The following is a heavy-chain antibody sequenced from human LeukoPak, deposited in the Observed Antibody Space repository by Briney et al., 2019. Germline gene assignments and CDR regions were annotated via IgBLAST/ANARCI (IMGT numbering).Heavy chain of an antibody. CDR3: AGYASSGRRDALDI. J-gene: IGHJ3*02. CDR1: GFTFRSYS. CDR2: ITRSSYI. D-gene: IGHD3-22*01. V-gene: IGHV3-21*01. Sequence: GGSLRLSCAASGFTFRSYSMNWVRQAPGKGLEWVSSITRSSYIYYADSVKGRFTISRDNAKNSLYLQMNSLRAEDTAVYYCAGYASSGRRDALDIWGQGTMVTVSS.